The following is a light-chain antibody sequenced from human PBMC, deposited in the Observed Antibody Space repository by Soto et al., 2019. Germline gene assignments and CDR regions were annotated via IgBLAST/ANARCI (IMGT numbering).Light chain of an antibody. CDR3: QPYYSTPYT. V-gene: IGKV4-1*01. Sequence: DIVMTQSPDSLAVSLGERATINCKSSQSVLYSSNNKNYLAWYQQKPGQPPKLLIYWASTRESGVPDRFSGSGSGTDFTLTISGLQAEDGAVYYCQPYYSTPYTFGQGTKLEIK. J-gene: IGKJ2*01. CDR2: WAS. CDR1: QSVLYSSNNKNY.